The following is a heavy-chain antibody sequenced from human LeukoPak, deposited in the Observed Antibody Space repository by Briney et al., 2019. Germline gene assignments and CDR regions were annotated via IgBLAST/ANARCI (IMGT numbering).Heavy chain of an antibody. CDR3: ARDLSGRDYTQV. J-gene: IGHJ4*02. V-gene: IGHV4-59*01. D-gene: IGHD3-3*01. CDR1: GGSISSSL. Sequence: SETLSLTCTVSGGSISSSLWSWSRQPPGKGLEWIGYIFYSGSTNYNPSLKSRVTISVDTSQNQFSLKLSSVTAADTAVYYCARDLSGRDYTQVWGQGTLVTVSS. CDR2: IFYSGST.